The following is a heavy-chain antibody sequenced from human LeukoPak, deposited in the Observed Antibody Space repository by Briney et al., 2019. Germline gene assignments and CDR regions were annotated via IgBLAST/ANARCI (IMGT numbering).Heavy chain of an antibody. CDR1: GYTFSDYS. D-gene: IGHD6-6*01. CDR3: ARRSSSSRRDFDD. Sequence: PGGSLRLSCAASGYTFSDYSMSWIRQAPGKGLEWVSYISSSGSTIYYADSAKGRFTISRDNAKNSLYLQMNSLRAEDTAVYFCARRSSSSRRDFDDWSQGTLVTVSS. J-gene: IGHJ4*02. V-gene: IGHV3-11*04. CDR2: ISSSGSTI.